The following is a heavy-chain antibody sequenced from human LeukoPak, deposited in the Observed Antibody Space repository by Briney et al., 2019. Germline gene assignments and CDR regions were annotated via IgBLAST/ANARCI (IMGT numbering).Heavy chain of an antibody. J-gene: IGHJ4*02. CDR2: IKQDGSEK. Sequence: PGGSLRLSCAASGFTFSSYWMSWVRQAPGKGLEWVANIKQDGSEKYYVDSVKGRFTISRDNAKKSLYLQMNSLRAEDTAVYYCARGRDNITCPHDHWGQGTLVTVSS. CDR3: ARGRDNITCPHDH. CDR1: GFTFSSYW. V-gene: IGHV3-7*05. D-gene: IGHD2/OR15-2a*01.